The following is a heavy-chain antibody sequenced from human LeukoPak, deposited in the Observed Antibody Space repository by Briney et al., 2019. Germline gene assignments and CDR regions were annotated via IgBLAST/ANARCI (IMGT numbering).Heavy chain of an antibody. CDR1: GFTVSSNY. D-gene: IGHD1-26*01. CDR2: IYSGGST. Sequence: GGSLRHSCAASGFTVSSNYMRWVCQAPGKGLEWVSVIYSGGSTYYADSVKGRFTISRDNSKNTLYLQMNSLRAEDTAVYYCANYSGSYGWFDPWGQGTLVTVSS. CDR3: ANYSGSYGWFDP. V-gene: IGHV3-66*02. J-gene: IGHJ5*02.